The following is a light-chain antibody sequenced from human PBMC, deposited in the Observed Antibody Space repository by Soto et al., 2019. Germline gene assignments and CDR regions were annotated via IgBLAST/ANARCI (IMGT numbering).Light chain of an antibody. CDR3: QQYGNSPQIT. V-gene: IGKV3D-15*01. CDR2: GAS. Sequence: EIVLTQSPATLSVSPGERTTLSCRASQSAGRNLAWYQQKPGQAPRLLMYGASTRATGIPDRFSGNGSGTDFTLTISRLEPEDFAVYYCQQYGNSPQITFGQGTRLEIK. CDR1: QSAGRN. J-gene: IGKJ5*01.